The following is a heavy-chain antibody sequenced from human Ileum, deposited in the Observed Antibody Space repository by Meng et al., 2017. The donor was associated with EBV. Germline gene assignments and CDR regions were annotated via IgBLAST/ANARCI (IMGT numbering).Heavy chain of an antibody. J-gene: IGHJ4*02. V-gene: IGHV4-30-4*01. D-gene: IGHD3-22*01. CDR3: ARGGDTSGYSLDY. Sequence: QVHVKGRGPGLGKPYPTPSRTCAVSGGSSSSGGYYWSWIRQPPGKGLEWIGYIYKSGSTYYNPSLTSRVTISVDTSKNQFFLKLGSVTAADTGVYYCARGGDTSGYSLDYWGQGILVTVSS. CDR2: IYKSGST. CDR1: GGSSSSGGYY.